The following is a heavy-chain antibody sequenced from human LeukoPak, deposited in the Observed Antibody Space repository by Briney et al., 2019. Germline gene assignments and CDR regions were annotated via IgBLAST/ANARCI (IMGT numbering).Heavy chain of an antibody. CDR2: IYHSGST. Sequence: SETLSLTCTLSGGSISTYYWSWIRQPPGKGLEWIGYIYHSGSTNYNPSLKSRVTISVDTSKNQFSLRLSSVTAADTAVYYCARGGGYASPIGYWGQGALVTVSS. V-gene: IGHV4-59*01. CDR3: ARGGGYASPIGY. J-gene: IGHJ4*02. CDR1: GGSISTYY. D-gene: IGHD5-12*01.